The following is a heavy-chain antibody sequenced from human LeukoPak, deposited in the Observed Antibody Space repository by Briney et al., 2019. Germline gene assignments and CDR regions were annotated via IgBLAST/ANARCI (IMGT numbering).Heavy chain of an antibody. Sequence: PSETLSLTCTVSGGSTSSSGYYWGWIRQPPGKGLEWIGSIYYSGSTNYNPSLKSRVTISADTSKNQFSLRLSSVTAADTALYYCARSNVLRGVVITDYYFDYWGQGTLVTVSS. CDR3: ARSNVLRGVVITDYYFDY. V-gene: IGHV4-39*07. D-gene: IGHD3-10*01. CDR2: IYYSGST. J-gene: IGHJ4*02. CDR1: GGSTSSSGYY.